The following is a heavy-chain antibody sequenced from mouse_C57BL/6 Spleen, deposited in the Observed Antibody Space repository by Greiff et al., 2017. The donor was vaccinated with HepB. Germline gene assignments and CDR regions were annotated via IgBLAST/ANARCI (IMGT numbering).Heavy chain of an antibody. J-gene: IGHJ2*01. CDR1: GYAFSSYW. CDR2: IYPGDGDT. CDR3: ARRGASGDFDY. D-gene: IGHD6-1*01. V-gene: IGHV1-80*01. Sequence: VQLQQSGAELVKPGASVKISCKASGYAFSSYWMNWVKQRPGKGLEWIGQIYPGDGDTNYNGKFKGKATLTADKSSSTAYMQLSSLTSEDSAVYFCARRGASGDFDYWGQGTTLTVSS.